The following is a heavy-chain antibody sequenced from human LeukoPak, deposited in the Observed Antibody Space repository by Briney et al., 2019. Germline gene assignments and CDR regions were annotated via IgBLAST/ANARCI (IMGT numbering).Heavy chain of an antibody. CDR3: AKGRGDYGQPFDY. V-gene: IGHV3-23*01. CDR1: GFTFSTYA. D-gene: IGHD4/OR15-4a*01. J-gene: IGHJ4*02. CDR2: ISGCGDTA. Sequence: GGSLRLSCAASGFTFSTYAMSWVRQAPGKGLEWVSVISGCGDTAYYADSVKGRFAISRDNSKNTLSLQMNSLRAEDTAVYYCAKGRGDYGQPFDYWGQGTLVTVSS.